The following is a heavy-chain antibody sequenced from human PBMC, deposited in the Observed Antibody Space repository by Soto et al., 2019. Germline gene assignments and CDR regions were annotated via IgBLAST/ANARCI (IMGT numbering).Heavy chain of an antibody. CDR3: ARTFCSTTSCQAHGMDV. Sequence: QVQLQESGPGLVKPSETLSLTCTVSGDSVSSGSYYWTWIRQPPGKGLEWIGYLYYTGTTNYNPSLKSRFTMSLDSSSNQCSLRLSSVTAADTAVYFCARTFCSTTSCQAHGMDVWGQGTSATVSS. D-gene: IGHD2-2*01. CDR2: LYYTGTT. CDR1: GDSVSSGSYY. J-gene: IGHJ6*02. V-gene: IGHV4-61*01.